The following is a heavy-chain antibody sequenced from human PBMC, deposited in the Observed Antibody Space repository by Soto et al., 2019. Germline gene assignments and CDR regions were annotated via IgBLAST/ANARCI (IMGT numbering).Heavy chain of an antibody. J-gene: IGHJ4*02. D-gene: IGHD3-22*01. Sequence: PSETLSLTCTVSGGSIRIYYWSWIRQPPGKGLEWIGYIYYSGSTNYNPSLKSRVTISVDTSKNQFSLKLSSVTAADTAVYYCARIGGYYQAFDYWGQGTLVNVSS. CDR2: IYYSGST. CDR3: ARIGGYYQAFDY. CDR1: GGSIRIYY. V-gene: IGHV4-59*08.